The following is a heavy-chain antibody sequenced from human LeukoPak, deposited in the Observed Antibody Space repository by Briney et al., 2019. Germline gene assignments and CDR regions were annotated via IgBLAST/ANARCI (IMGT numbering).Heavy chain of an antibody. CDR3: ARAHANYYDIEGYYFDY. V-gene: IGHV3-21*01. J-gene: IGHJ4*02. CDR2: ISSSSSYI. D-gene: IGHD3-22*01. CDR1: GFTFSDYY. Sequence: GGSLRLSCAASGFTFSDYYMNWVRQAPGKGLEWVSSISSSSSYIYYADSVKGRFTISRDNAKNSLYLQMNSLRAEDTAVYYCARAHANYYDIEGYYFDYWGQGTLVTVSS.